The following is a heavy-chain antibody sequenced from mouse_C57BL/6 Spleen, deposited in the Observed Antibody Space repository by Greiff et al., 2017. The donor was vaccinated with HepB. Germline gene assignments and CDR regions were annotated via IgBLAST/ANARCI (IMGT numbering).Heavy chain of an antibody. D-gene: IGHD1-1*01. V-gene: IGHV1-22*01. CDR1: GYTFTDYN. J-gene: IGHJ2*01. CDR2: INPNNGGT. Sequence: EVQLQQPGPELVKPGASVKMSCKASGYTFTDYNMHWVKQSHGKSLEWIGYINPNNGGTSYNQKFKGKATLTVNKSSSTAYMELRSLTSEDSAVYYCARGGLLRLYYFDYWGQGATLTVSS. CDR3: ARGGLLRLYYFDY.